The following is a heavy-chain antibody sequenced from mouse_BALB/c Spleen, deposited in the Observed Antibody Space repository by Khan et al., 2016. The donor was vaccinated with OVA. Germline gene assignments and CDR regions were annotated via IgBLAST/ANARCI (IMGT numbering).Heavy chain of an antibody. Sequence: QMQLEESGPGLVQPSQSLSITCTVSGFSLTNYGVHWVRQSPGKGLEWLGVIWSGGSTDYHAAFISRLSISKDNSKSQVFFQMNSLQPNDTAMYYCARNYEYDEGLAYWGQGTLVTVSA. V-gene: IGHV2-2*02. CDR3: ARNYEYDEGLAY. D-gene: IGHD2-4*01. J-gene: IGHJ3*01. CDR1: GFSLTNYG. CDR2: IWSGGST.